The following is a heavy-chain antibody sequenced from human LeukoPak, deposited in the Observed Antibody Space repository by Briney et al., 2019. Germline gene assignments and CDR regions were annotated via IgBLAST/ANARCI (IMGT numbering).Heavy chain of an antibody. CDR3: ARDLSFGSRKNSGYDLGLDY. D-gene: IGHD5-12*01. CDR1: GYTFTGYY. CDR2: INPNSGGT. Sequence: GASVKVSCKASGYTFTGYYMRWVRQAPGQGLEWMGWINPNSGGTNYAQKFQGRVTMTRDTSISTAYMELGRLRSDDTAVYYCARDLSFGSRKNSGYDLGLDYWGQGTLVTVSS. J-gene: IGHJ4*02. V-gene: IGHV1-2*02.